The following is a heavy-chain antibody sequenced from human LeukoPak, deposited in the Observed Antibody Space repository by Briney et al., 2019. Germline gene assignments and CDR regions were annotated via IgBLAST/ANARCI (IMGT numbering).Heavy chain of an antibody. V-gene: IGHV1-18*01. Sequence: ASVKVSCKASGYIFTTYGISWVRQAPGQGLEWMGWISPYNGDTNDAQKFQGRVTMTTDTSTSTTYMELRSLRSDDTAVYYCAGGHAPIDYWGQGTLVTVSS. CDR1: GYIFTTYG. CDR2: ISPYNGDT. J-gene: IGHJ4*02. CDR3: AGGHAPIDY.